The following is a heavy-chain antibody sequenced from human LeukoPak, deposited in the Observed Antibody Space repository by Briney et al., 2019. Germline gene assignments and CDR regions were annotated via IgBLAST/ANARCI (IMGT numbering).Heavy chain of an antibody. CDR3: ARDSRLPNGYNHYFDY. V-gene: IGHV4-59*01. CDR1: GGSISSYY. J-gene: IGHJ4*02. Sequence: PSETLSLTCTVSGGSISSYYWSWIRQPAGKGLEWIGYIYYSGSTNYTPSLKSRLTISVDTSKNQFSLKLNSVTAADTAVYYCARDSRLPNGYNHYFDYWGQGTLVTVSS. CDR2: IYYSGST. D-gene: IGHD5-24*01.